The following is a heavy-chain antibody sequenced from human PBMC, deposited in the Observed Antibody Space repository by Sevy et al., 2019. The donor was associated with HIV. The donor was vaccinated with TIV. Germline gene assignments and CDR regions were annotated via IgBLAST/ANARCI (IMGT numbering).Heavy chain of an antibody. Sequence: GGSLRLSCADSGFRFSSFAMIWVRQAPGKGLEWVSEICGGDGSTYYADSVKGRFTISRDNSKNTVYLQMSSLRAEDTALNYCAKGCHSDNFGADTLDIWGQGTMVTVSS. CDR3: AKGCHSDNFGADTLDI. V-gene: IGHV3-23*01. CDR1: GFRFSSFA. D-gene: IGHD2-2*02. CDR2: ICGGDGST. J-gene: IGHJ3*02.